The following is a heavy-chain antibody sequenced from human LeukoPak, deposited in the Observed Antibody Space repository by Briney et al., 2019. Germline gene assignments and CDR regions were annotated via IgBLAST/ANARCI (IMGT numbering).Heavy chain of an antibody. Sequence: SETLSLTCAVYGGSFSGYYWSWIRQPPGKGLEWIGEINHSGSTNYNPSLKSRVTMSVDTSKNQFSLKLSSVTAADTAVYYCARENYDILTGYFAEDYWGQGTLVTVSS. CDR3: ARENYDILTGYFAEDY. V-gene: IGHV4-34*01. D-gene: IGHD3-9*01. CDR1: GGSFSGYY. J-gene: IGHJ4*02. CDR2: INHSGST.